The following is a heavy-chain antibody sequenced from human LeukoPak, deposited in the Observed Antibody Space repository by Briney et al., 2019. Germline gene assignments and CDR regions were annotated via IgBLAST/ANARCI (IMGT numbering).Heavy chain of an antibody. D-gene: IGHD3-22*01. V-gene: IGHV3-21*01. CDR2: ISSSSSYI. J-gene: IGHJ5*02. Sequence: PGGSLRLSCAASGFTFSNYYMNWVRQAPGKGLEWVSSISSSSSYIYYADSLRGRFTISRDNAKNSLYLQMNSLRAEDTAVYYCAKQVGDSPYNCFDPWGQGTLVTVSS. CDR3: AKQVGDSPYNCFDP. CDR1: GFTFSNYY.